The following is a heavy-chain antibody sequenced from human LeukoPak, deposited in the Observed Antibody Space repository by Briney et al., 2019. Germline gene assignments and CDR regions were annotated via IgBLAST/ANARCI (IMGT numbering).Heavy chain of an antibody. V-gene: IGHV3-21*01. Sequence: SGGSLRLSCAASRFTFSSYSMNWVRQAPGKGLEWVSSISSTSSYIYYADSVKGRFTISRDNAKNSLYLQMNNLRAEDTAVHYCARNPYYYDSSGHFDYWGQGTLVTVSS. CDR1: RFTFSSYS. CDR2: ISSTSSYI. CDR3: ARNPYYYDSSGHFDY. D-gene: IGHD3-22*01. J-gene: IGHJ4*02.